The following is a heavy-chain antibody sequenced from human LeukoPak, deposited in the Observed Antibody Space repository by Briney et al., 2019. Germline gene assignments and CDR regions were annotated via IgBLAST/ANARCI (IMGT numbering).Heavy chain of an antibody. CDR3: ARDRSGWYPDY. J-gene: IGHJ4*02. CDR1: GGSISSYY. CDR2: IYYSGST. V-gene: IGHV4-59*01. D-gene: IGHD6-19*01. Sequence: PSETLSLTCTVSGGSISSYYWSWIRQPPGKGLEWIGYIYYSGSTNYNPSLKSRVTISVDTSKNQFSLKLSSVTAADTAVYYCARDRSGWYPDYWGQGTLVTVSS.